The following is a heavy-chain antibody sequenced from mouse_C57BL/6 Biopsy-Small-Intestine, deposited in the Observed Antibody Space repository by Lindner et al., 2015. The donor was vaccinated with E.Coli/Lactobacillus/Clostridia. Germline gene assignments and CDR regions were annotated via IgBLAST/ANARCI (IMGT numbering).Heavy chain of an antibody. J-gene: IGHJ3*01. CDR3: TRDVPDYYDERGPGDIDAFDI. D-gene: IGHD1-1*02. CDR2: ISTYNGNT. CDR1: GYSVRKNG. Sequence: SVKVSCKAFGYSVRKNGISWVRQAPGQGLEWMGWISTYNGNTNYAQKLQDRVTLTTDTSTSTAYMELRSLRSDDTAVYYCTRDVPDYYDERGPGDIDAFDIWGQGTMVTVSS. V-gene: IGHV1-79*01.